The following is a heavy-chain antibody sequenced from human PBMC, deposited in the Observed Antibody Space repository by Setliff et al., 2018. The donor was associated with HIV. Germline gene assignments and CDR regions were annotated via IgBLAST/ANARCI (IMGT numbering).Heavy chain of an antibody. J-gene: IGHJ3*02. CDR2: IYPGDSDT. Sequence: GESLKISCKGSGYSFTNYWIAWVRQMPGRGLEWMGIIYPGDSDTRYSPSFQGQVTISADKSISTAYLQWNSLKASDTAMYYCARQGDYHILTGYYSGPHDAFDIWGQGTMVTVSS. CDR3: ARQGDYHILTGYYSGPHDAFDI. CDR1: GYSFTNYW. D-gene: IGHD3-9*01. V-gene: IGHV5-51*01.